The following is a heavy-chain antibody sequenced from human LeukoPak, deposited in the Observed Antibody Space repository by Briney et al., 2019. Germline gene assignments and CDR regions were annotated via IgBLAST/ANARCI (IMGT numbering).Heavy chain of an antibody. Sequence: GGALILSCAASGFTFSSYIMNWVRQAPGRGLEGVSSISSGSSYIYYADSMKGRFTISRDNAKNSLYLQMNSLRAEDTAVYHCAKDLNYYDSSGYDAFDIWGQGTMVTVSS. D-gene: IGHD3-22*01. CDR3: AKDLNYYDSSGYDAFDI. V-gene: IGHV3-21*01. J-gene: IGHJ3*02. CDR1: GFTFSSYI. CDR2: ISSGSSYI.